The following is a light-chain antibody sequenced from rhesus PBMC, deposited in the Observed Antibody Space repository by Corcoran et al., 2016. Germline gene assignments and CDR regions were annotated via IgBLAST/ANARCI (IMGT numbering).Light chain of an antibody. J-gene: IGKJ4*01. CDR1: QGISSY. CDR3: QQYNSDPLT. Sequence: DIQMTQSPSSLSASVGDRVPITCRASQGISSYLAWYQQKPGNAPKTLIYYASNLESGVPSRFSGSGAGTEFTLTISRLQPEDFATYYCQQYNSDPLTFGGGTKVEIK. CDR2: YAS. V-gene: IGKV1-37*01.